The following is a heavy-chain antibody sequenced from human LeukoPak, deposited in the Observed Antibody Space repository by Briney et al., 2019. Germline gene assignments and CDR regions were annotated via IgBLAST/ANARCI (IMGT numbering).Heavy chain of an antibody. J-gene: IGHJ6*04. Sequence: GGSLRLSCAASGFTFSSYEINWVRQAPGKGLEWVSYISSSGSTIYYADSVKGRFSISRDNAKNSLYLQMNSPRAEDTAVYYCAREGYCSSSSCYGAGYYYGMDVWGKGTTVTVSS. D-gene: IGHD2-2*01. V-gene: IGHV3-48*03. CDR3: AREGYCSSSSCYGAGYYYGMDV. CDR1: GFTFSSYE. CDR2: ISSSGSTI.